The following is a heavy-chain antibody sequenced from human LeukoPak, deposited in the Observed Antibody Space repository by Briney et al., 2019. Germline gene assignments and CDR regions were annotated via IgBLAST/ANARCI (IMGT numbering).Heavy chain of an antibody. CDR2: IRDDGKIT. CDR3: LLIILGGSSQH. CDR1: EFTFNNYW. V-gene: IGHV3-74*01. D-gene: IGHD3-3*01. Sequence: GGSLRLSCAASEFTFNNYWMHWVRQAPGKGLVWVSRIRDDGKITTYADSVKGRFTTSRDNAKNTFYLQMNSLRVEDTAVYYCLLIILGGSSQHWGQGTLVTVSS. J-gene: IGHJ1*01.